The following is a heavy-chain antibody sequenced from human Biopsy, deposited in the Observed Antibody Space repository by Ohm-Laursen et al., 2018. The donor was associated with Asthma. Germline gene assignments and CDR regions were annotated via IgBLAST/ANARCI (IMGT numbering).Heavy chain of an antibody. V-gene: IGHV1-3*01. Sequence: ASVKVSCKAPGGTFSNFAISWVRQAPGQRLEWMGWINAGNGNTKYSQKFQGRVTITADESTSTAYMEVTSLRSEDTAIYYCARCQVGYSSGWSLLLKKIYYSGMDVWGQGTAVTVSS. D-gene: IGHD6-19*01. J-gene: IGHJ6*02. CDR2: INAGNGNT. CDR3: ARCQVGYSSGWSLLLKKIYYSGMDV. CDR1: GGTFSNFA.